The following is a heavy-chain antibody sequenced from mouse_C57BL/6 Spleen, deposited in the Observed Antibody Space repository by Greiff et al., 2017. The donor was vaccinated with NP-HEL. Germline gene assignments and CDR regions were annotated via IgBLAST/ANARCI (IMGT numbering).Heavy chain of an antibody. J-gene: IGHJ2*01. V-gene: IGHV1-55*01. CDR3: ALIRGYGSSPDY. CDR1: GYTFTSYW. D-gene: IGHD1-1*01. CDR2: IYPGSGST. Sequence: VKLQESGAELVKPGASVKMSCKASGYTFTSYWITWVKRRPGQGLEWIGDIYPGSGSTNYNEKFKSKATLTVDTSSSTAYMQLSSLTSEDSAVYYCALIRGYGSSPDYWGQGTTLTVSS.